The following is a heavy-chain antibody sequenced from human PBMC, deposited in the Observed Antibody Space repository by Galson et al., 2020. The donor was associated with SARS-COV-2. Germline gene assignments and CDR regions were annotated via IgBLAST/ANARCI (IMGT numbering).Heavy chain of an antibody. CDR1: GYTFTGYY. V-gene: IGHV1-2*02. CDR3: ARGTYDILTGYRADDAFEI. Sequence: ASVKVSCKASGYTFTGYYLHWVRQAPGQGLEWMGWINPNSGGTNYAQKFQGRVTMTRDTSISTAYMELSRLRSDDTAVYYCARGTYDILTGYRADDAFEIWGQGTMVTVSS. D-gene: IGHD3-9*01. J-gene: IGHJ3*02. CDR2: INPNSGGT.